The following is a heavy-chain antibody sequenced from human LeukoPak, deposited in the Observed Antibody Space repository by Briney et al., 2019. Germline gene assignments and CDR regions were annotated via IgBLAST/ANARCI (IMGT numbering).Heavy chain of an antibody. J-gene: IGHJ4*02. CDR3: VRGTGY. CDR2: ISSNGDNT. Sequence: GRSLRLSCSVSEFTFSTYVMHSVGPAPGKGLEYVSAISSNGDNTYYADSVKGRFTISRDNSKNTLYLQMSSLRADDTAVYYCVRGTGYWGQGTLVTVSS. V-gene: IGHV3-64D*06. CDR1: EFTFSTYV.